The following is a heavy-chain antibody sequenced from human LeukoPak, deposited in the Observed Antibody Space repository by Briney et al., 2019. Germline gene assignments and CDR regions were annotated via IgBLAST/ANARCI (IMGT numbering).Heavy chain of an antibody. CDR1: GFTFSSYA. V-gene: IGHV3-23*01. CDR2: ISGSGGST. Sequence: GGSLRLSCAASGFTFSSYAMSWVRQAPGKGLEWVSAISGSGGSTYYADSVKGRFTISRDNSKNTLSLQMNSLRAEDTAVYYCARESLTSDSSGYYQYYFDSWGQGTLVTVSS. D-gene: IGHD3-22*01. J-gene: IGHJ4*02. CDR3: ARESLTSDSSGYYQYYFDS.